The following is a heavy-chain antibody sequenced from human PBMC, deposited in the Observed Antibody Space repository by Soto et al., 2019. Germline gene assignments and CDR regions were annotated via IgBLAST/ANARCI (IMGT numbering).Heavy chain of an antibody. V-gene: IGHV1-69*01. CDR2: INTKFGST. D-gene: IGHD5-12*01. J-gene: IGHJ2*01. Sequence: QVQLVQSGAELKKPGSSVKVSCEASGGSFSKKAISWVRQAPGQGPEWMGGINTKFGSTNYAPKFQGRISITADASTNTVYMALSSLTSEDTAVYYCARGASSGFEYWAFDLWGRGTLVSVSS. CDR3: ARGASSGFEYWAFDL. CDR1: GGSFSKKA.